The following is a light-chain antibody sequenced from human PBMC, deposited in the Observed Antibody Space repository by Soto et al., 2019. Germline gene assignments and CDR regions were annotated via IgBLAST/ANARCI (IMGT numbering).Light chain of an antibody. Sequence: EIVLTQSPGTLSLSPGERATLSCWASQSVSGSYLAWYQQKPGQPPRLLIYGASNRATDIPDRFGGTGSGTDFTLTISRLEPEDFAVYYCQQYSRSPRTFGQGTKVDIK. V-gene: IGKV3-20*01. CDR1: QSVSGSY. J-gene: IGKJ1*01. CDR3: QQYSRSPRT. CDR2: GAS.